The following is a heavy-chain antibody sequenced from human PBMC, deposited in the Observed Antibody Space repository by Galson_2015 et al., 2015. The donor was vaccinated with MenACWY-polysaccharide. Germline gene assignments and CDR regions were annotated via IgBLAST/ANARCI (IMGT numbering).Heavy chain of an antibody. CDR2: IYSGGNT. CDR1: GFSVSSNH. V-gene: IGHV3-53*01. Sequence: SLRLSCAASGFSVSSNHMSWVRQAPGKGLEWVSVIYSGGNTYYADSVKGRFTISRDNSKNTLYLQMNSLRAEDTALYYCAKGAAHYGSGNYYDYWGQGTLVTVSS. CDR3: AKGAAHYGSGNYYDY. D-gene: IGHD3-10*01. J-gene: IGHJ4*02.